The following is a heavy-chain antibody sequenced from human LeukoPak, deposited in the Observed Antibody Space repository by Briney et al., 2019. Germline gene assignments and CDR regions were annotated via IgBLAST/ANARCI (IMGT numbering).Heavy chain of an antibody. D-gene: IGHD1-26*01. CDR3: ARQDGTFDY. Sequence: GESLKISCKGSGYSFVNYWIGWVRQMPGKGLEWMGIIYPRGSDTRYSPSFQGQVTISVDKSIRTAYLHWSSLKSSDTATYFCARQDGTFDYWGQGTRVTVS. V-gene: IGHV5-51*01. CDR2: IYPRGSDT. CDR1: GYSFVNYW. J-gene: IGHJ4*02.